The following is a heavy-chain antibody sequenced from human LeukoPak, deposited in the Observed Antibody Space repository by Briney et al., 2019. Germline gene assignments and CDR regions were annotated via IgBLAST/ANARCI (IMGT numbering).Heavy chain of an antibody. D-gene: IGHD2-2*01. V-gene: IGHV3-23*01. CDR1: GFTFSSYA. Sequence: PGGSLRLSCAASGFTFSSYATCWVRQAPGKGLEWVSAISVSGGSTYYADSVKGRFTISRDNSKNTLNLQMNSLRAEDTAVYYCAKDRPDIVVVPAADYYYYGMDVWGQGTTVTVSS. CDR2: ISVSGGST. J-gene: IGHJ6*02. CDR3: AKDRPDIVVVPAADYYYYGMDV.